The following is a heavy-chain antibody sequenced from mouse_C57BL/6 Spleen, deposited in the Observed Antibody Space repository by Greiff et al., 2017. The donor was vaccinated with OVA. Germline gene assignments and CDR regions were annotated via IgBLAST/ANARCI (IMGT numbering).Heavy chain of an antibody. V-gene: IGHV1-80*01. CDR3: ARSYTTVVATDY. J-gene: IGHJ2*01. CDR1: GYAFSSYW. CDR2: IYPGDGDT. D-gene: IGHD1-1*01. Sequence: LQESGAELVKPGASVKISCKASGYAFSSYWMNWVKQRPGKGLEWIGQIYPGDGDTNYNGKFKGKATLTADKSSSTAYMQLSSLTSEDSAVYFCARSYTTVVATDYWGQGTTLTVSS.